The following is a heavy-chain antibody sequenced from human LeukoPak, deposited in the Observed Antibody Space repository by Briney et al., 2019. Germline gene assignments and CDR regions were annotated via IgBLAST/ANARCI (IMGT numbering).Heavy chain of an antibody. V-gene: IGHV4-39*07. D-gene: IGHD6-19*01. Sequence: SETLSLTCTVSGGSISSSSYYWGWIRQSPGKGLEWIAIIYHSGSTYYTPSLKSRLTISVDTSKNQFSLKLRSVTAADTAVYYCARGTIRCSGCPGVFDYWGQGTLVTVSS. CDR2: IYHSGST. CDR3: ARGTIRCSGCPGVFDY. J-gene: IGHJ4*02. CDR1: GGSISSSSYY.